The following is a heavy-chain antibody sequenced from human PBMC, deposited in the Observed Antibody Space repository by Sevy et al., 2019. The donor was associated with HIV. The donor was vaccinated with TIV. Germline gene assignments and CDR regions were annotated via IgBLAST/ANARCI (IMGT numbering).Heavy chain of an antibody. CDR1: GFTFSSYA. CDR3: ARVGLDIVVVPAAKRDDYYYYYMDV. Sequence: GGSLRLSCAASGFTFSSYAMHWVRQAPGKGLEWVVVISYDGSNKYYADSVKGRFTISRDNSKNTLYLQMNSLRAEDTAVYYCARVGLDIVVVPAAKRDDYYYYYMDVWGKGTTVTVSS. V-gene: IGHV3-30-3*01. D-gene: IGHD2-2*01. J-gene: IGHJ6*03. CDR2: ISYDGSNK.